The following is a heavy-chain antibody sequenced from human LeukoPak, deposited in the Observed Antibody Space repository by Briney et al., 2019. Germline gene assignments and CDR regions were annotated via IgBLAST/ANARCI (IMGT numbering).Heavy chain of an antibody. CDR2: ISWNSGSI. Sequence: PGGSLRLSCAASGFTFDDYAMHWVRRAPGKGLEWVSGISWNSGSIGYADSVKGRFTISRDNAKNSLYLQMNSLRAEDTALYYCAEDRDCRGGSCYSSLDYWGQGTLVTVSS. V-gene: IGHV3-9*01. J-gene: IGHJ4*02. CDR3: AEDRDCRGGSCYSSLDY. D-gene: IGHD2-15*01. CDR1: GFTFDDYA.